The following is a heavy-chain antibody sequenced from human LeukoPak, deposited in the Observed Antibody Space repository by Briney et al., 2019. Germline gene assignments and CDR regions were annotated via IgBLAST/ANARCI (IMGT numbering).Heavy chain of an antibody. J-gene: IGHJ4*02. CDR3: ARCGGDCYHMTY. CDR2: ISGSGGST. CDR1: GFTFSSYA. Sequence: GGSLRLSCAASGFTFSSYAMGWVRQAPGKGLEWVSAISGSGGSTYYADSVKGRFTISRDNSKNTLYLQMNSLRAEDTAVYYCARCGGDCYHMTYWGQGTLVTVSS. D-gene: IGHD2-21*02. V-gene: IGHV3-23*01.